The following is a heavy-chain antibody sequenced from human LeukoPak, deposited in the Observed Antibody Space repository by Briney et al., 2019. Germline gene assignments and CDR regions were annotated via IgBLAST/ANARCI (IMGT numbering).Heavy chain of an antibody. CDR3: ASGTNYDILTSYYGSDY. CDR1: GFSFSNSY. CDR2: ISGSGSDI. J-gene: IGHJ4*02. D-gene: IGHD3-9*01. V-gene: IGHV3-11*04. Sequence: GGSLRLSCVVSGFSFSNSYMTWIRQTPGKGLESLAYISGSGSDIYYADSVKGRFTISRDNAKNSLYLQMNSLRAEDTAVYYCASGTNYDILTSYYGSDYWGQGTLVTVSS.